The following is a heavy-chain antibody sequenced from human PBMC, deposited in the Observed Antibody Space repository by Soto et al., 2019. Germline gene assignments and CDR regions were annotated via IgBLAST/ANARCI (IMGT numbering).Heavy chain of an antibody. V-gene: IGHV3-30-3*01. D-gene: IGHD2-15*01. CDR3: AKRRGAGGHFDY. CDR1: GFTFSSYA. Sequence: VGSLRLSCAASGFTFSSYAMHWVRQAPGKGLEWVAVISYDGSNKYYADSVKGRFTISRDNSKNTLYLQMNSLTAEDTAVYFCAKRRGAGGHFDYWGQGALVTVSS. CDR2: ISYDGSNK. J-gene: IGHJ4*02.